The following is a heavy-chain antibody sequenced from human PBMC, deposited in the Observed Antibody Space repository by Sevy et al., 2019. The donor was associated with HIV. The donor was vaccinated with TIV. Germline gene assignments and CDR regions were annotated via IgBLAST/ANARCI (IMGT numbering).Heavy chain of an antibody. CDR2: INPNSGAP. D-gene: IGHD2-2*01. V-gene: IGHV1-2*02. CDR1: GYTFTGYY. CDR3: ARGGPYCSSTSCYSSNGLFDY. Sequence: ASVKVSCKASGYTFTGYYMHWVRQAPGQGLEWMGWINPNSGAPNYAQKFQGRVTMTRDTSISTAYMELSRLRSDDTAVYYCARGGPYCSSTSCYSSNGLFDYWGQGTLVTVSS. J-gene: IGHJ4*02.